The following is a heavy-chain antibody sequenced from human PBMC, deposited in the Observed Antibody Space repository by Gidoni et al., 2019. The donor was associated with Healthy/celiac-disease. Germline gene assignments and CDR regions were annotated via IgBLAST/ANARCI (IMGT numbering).Heavy chain of an antibody. CDR3: ARAPPGVTIFGVVIQYYFDY. Sequence: QVQLVQSGAEVKKPGASVKVSCKASGYTFTSYYMHWVRQAPGQGLEWMGIINPSGGSTNYAQKFQGRVTMTRDTSTSTVYMELSSLRSEDTAVYYCARAPPGVTIFGVVIQYYFDYWGQGTLVTVSS. CDR2: INPSGGST. J-gene: IGHJ4*02. D-gene: IGHD3-3*01. V-gene: IGHV1-46*03. CDR1: GYTFTSYY.